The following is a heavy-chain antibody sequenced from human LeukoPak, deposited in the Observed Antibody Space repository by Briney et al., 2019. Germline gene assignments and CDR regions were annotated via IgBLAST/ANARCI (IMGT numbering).Heavy chain of an antibody. CDR1: GGSISSYY. CDR3: ARHRTTGHWFDP. CDR2: IYYSGST. D-gene: IGHD4-17*01. Sequence: SETLSLTCTVSGGSISSYYWSWIRQPPGKGLEWIGYIYYSGSTNYNPSLKSRVTISVDTSRNQFSLKLSSVTAADTAVYYCARHRTTGHWFDPWGQGTLVTVSS. J-gene: IGHJ5*02. V-gene: IGHV4-59*08.